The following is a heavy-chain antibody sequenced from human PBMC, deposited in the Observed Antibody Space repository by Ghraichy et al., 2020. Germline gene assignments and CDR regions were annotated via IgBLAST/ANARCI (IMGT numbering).Heavy chain of an antibody. Sequence: ESLNISCTVSGGSISSYYWSWIRQPPGKGLEWIGYIYYSGSTNYNPSLKSRVTISVDTSKNQFSLKLSSVTAADTAVYYCARATAGFLEWLFIFDYWGQGTLVTVSS. D-gene: IGHD3-3*01. J-gene: IGHJ4*02. V-gene: IGHV4-59*01. CDR3: ARATAGFLEWLFIFDY. CDR1: GGSISSYY. CDR2: IYYSGST.